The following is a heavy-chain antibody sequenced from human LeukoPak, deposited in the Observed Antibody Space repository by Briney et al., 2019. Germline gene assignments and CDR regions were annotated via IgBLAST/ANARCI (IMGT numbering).Heavy chain of an antibody. J-gene: IGHJ4*02. CDR2: INPNSGGT. D-gene: IGHD3-22*01. Sequence: ASAKVSCKASGYTFTGYYMHWVRQAPGQGLEWMGWINPNSGGTDYAQKFQGRVTMTRDTSISTAYMELSRLRSDDTAVYYCARGSYYYDSSSYYPVDYWGQGTLVTVSS. V-gene: IGHV1-2*02. CDR3: ARGSYYYDSSSYYPVDY. CDR1: GYTFTGYY.